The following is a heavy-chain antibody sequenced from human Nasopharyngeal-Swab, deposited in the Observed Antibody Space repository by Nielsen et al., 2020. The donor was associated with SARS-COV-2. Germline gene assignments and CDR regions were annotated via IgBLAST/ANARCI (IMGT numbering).Heavy chain of an antibody. D-gene: IGHD2-21*01. V-gene: IGHV4-34*01. CDR3: ARDTGCGGDCPKEVNSYGMDV. J-gene: IGHJ6*02. Sequence: WIRQPPGKGLEWIGEINHSGSTNYNPSLESRVTISVDTSKNQFSLKLSSVTAADTAVYYCARDTGCGGDCPKEVNSYGMDVWGQGTTVTVSS. CDR2: INHSGST.